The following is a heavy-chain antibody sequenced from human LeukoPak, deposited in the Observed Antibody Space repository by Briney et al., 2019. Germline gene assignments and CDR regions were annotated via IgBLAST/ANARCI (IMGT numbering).Heavy chain of an antibody. D-gene: IGHD2-15*01. Sequence: SETVTLTCSVSDGSMISYHWSWIRQPAGKGLEWIGYIYYTGSTNYNPSLESRVTLSVDTSKNQFSLKLSSVTAADTAVYYCARGYCRGGRCYVLDYWGERTMVSVSS. J-gene: IGHJ4*02. CDR2: IYYTGST. CDR3: ARGYCRGGRCYVLDY. CDR1: DGSMISYH. V-gene: IGHV4-59*01.